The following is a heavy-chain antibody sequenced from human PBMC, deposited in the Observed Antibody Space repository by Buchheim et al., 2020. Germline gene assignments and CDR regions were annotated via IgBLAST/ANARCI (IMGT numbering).Heavy chain of an antibody. J-gene: IGHJ2*01. CDR1: GFTFSSYW. V-gene: IGHV3-74*01. D-gene: IGHD7-27*01. CDR2: INSDGSYT. Sequence: EVQLVESGGGLVQPGGSLRLSCAASGFTFSSYWMHWVRQAPGKGLVWVSRINSDGSYTTYADSVKGRFTISRDNAKNTLYMQMNSLRAEDTAVYYCTREAWGSYWYFDLWGRGTL. CDR3: TREAWGSYWYFDL.